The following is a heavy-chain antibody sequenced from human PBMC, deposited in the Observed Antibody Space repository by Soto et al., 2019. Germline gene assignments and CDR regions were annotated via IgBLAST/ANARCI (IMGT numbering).Heavy chain of an antibody. CDR2: ISDYNGNT. D-gene: IGHD3-10*01. Sequence: QVQLVQSGAEVKKPGASVKVSCKTSGYTFNNYGISWVRQAPGQGLEWMGWISDYNGNTNYAQKFQGRVTMTTDTSXXKVYMVLTSLRSDDTAVYYCARDGYYDSGSYGMDVWGRGTTVTVSS. V-gene: IGHV1-18*01. CDR3: ARDGYYDSGSYGMDV. J-gene: IGHJ6*02. CDR1: GYTFNNYG.